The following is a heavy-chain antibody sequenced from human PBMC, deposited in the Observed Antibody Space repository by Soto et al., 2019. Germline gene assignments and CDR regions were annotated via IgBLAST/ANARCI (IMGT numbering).Heavy chain of an antibody. D-gene: IGHD2-8*02. Sequence: SETLSLTCAVYGGSISSYYWSWIRQPPGKGLEWIGYINHSGSTNYNPSLKSRVTISVDTSKNQFSLKLTSVTAADTAVYYCARDKITGLFDYWGQGTLFTVSS. CDR2: INHSGST. J-gene: IGHJ4*02. V-gene: IGHV4-59*12. CDR1: GGSISSYY. CDR3: ARDKITGLFDY.